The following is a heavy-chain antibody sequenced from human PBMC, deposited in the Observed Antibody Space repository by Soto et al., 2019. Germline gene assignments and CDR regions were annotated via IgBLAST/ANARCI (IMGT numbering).Heavy chain of an antibody. V-gene: IGHV1-18*01. D-gene: IGHD3-3*01. Sequence: QVQLVQSGAEVKKPGASVKVSCKASGYTFTSYGISWVRQAPGQGLEWMGWIRAYNGNTNYAQKLQGRVTMTTDTSPSTAYMELRSLRSDDTAVYYCARNSITIFGVVIMELDYWGQGTLVTVSS. CDR1: GYTFTSYG. J-gene: IGHJ4*02. CDR2: IRAYNGNT. CDR3: ARNSITIFGVVIMELDY.